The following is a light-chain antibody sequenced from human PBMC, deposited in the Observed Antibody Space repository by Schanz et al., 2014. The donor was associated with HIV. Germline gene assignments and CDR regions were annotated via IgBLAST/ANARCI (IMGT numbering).Light chain of an antibody. Sequence: EIVLTQSPGTLSLSPGERATLSCRASQSVSSSYLAWYQQKPGQAPRLLIFGASNRATGIPDRFSGGVSGTDFTLTISGLEPQDFAVYYCQQYGVSPPWTFGQGTKVEVK. CDR2: GAS. J-gene: IGKJ1*01. CDR1: QSVSSSY. V-gene: IGKV3-20*01. CDR3: QQYGVSPPWT.